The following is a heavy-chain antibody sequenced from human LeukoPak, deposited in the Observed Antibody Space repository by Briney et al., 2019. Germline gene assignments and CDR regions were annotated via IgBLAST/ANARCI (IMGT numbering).Heavy chain of an antibody. CDR2: ISVSGTTM. CDR1: GFTFTDYY. D-gene: IGHD1-1*01. Sequence: PGGSLRLSCATSGFTFTDYYMSWIRQAPGKGLEWVSYISVSGTTMYYADSVKGRFTLSRDNAKNSLYLQMNSLRAEDTAVYYCARGGTTGTTSPLRAFDIWGQGTMVTVSS. V-gene: IGHV3-11*01. J-gene: IGHJ3*02. CDR3: ARGGTTGTTSPLRAFDI.